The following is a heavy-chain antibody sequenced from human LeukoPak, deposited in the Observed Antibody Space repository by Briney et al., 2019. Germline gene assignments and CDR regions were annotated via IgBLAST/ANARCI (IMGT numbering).Heavy chain of an antibody. CDR2: ISGSGGST. V-gene: IGHV3-23*01. J-gene: IGHJ4*02. CDR3: ARGGPAAGRFDY. Sequence: GGSLRLSCAASGFTFDDYAMHWVRQAPGKGLEWVSAISGSGGSTYYADSVKGRFTLSRDNSKNTLYLQMNSLRAEDTAVYYCARGGPAAGRFDYWGQGTLVTVSS. D-gene: IGHD6-13*01. CDR1: GFTFDDYA.